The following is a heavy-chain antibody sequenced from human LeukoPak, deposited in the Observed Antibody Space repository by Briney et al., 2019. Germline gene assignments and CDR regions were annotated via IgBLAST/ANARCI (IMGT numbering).Heavy chain of an antibody. CDR2: INDSGST. V-gene: IGHV4-34*01. CDR3: TRGKDYDYVGGTYRSFDY. CDR1: GESFSGYY. Sequence: PSETLSLTCAVYGESFSGYYWSWIRQPPGKGLEWIGEINDSGSTNYNPSLKSRVTISVDTSKNQLSLKLSSVTAADTAVYYCTRGKDYDYVGGTYRSFDYWGQGTLVTVSS. J-gene: IGHJ4*02. D-gene: IGHD3-16*02.